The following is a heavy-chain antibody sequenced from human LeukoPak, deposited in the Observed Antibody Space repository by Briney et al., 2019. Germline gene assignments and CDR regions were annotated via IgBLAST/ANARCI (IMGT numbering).Heavy chain of an antibody. V-gene: IGHV3-9*01. CDR2: ISWNSGSI. J-gene: IGHJ4*02. CDR1: GFTFDDYA. D-gene: IGHD3-16*01. Sequence: GRSLRLSCAASGFTFDDYAMHWVRQAPGKGLEWVSGISWNSGSIGYADSVNGRFTISRDNAKNSLYLQMNSLRAEDTAVYYCARGDYWGQGTLVTVSS. CDR3: ARGDY.